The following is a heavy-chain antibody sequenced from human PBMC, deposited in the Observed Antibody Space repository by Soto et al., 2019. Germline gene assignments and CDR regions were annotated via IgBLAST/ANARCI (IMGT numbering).Heavy chain of an antibody. Sequence: GGSLRLSCAASGFTFSSYGMHWVRQAPGKGLEWVAVISYDGSNKYYADSVKGRFTISRDNSKNTLYLQMNSLRAEDTAVYYCAKAGGSGSYYNGYFDYWGQGTLVTVSS. CDR3: AKAGGSGSYYNGYFDY. J-gene: IGHJ4*02. CDR2: ISYDGSNK. CDR1: GFTFSSYG. D-gene: IGHD3-10*01. V-gene: IGHV3-30*18.